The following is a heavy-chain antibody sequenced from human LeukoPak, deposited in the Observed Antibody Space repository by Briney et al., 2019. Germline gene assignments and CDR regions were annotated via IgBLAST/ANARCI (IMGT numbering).Heavy chain of an antibody. Sequence: GSLRLSCAASGFTFSSYAMHWVRQAPGKGPEWVSAISGSGGSTYYADSVKGRFTISRDNSKNTLYLQMNSLRAEDTAVYYCAKVHPGDHGPYFDYWGQGTLVTVSS. J-gene: IGHJ4*02. CDR2: ISGSGGST. CDR1: GFTFSSYA. CDR3: AKVHPGDHGPYFDY. V-gene: IGHV3-23*01. D-gene: IGHD4-17*01.